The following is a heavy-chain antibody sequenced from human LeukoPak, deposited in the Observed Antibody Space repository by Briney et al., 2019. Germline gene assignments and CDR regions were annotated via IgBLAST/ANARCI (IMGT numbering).Heavy chain of an antibody. CDR1: GYTFTRYY. D-gene: IGHD1-26*01. CDR2: INPSGGST. Sequence: ASVKVSCKASGYTFTRYYMHWVRQAPGQGLEWMGIINPSGGSTSYAQKFQGRVTMTRDTSTSTVYMELSSLRSEDTAVYYCARDRLLGSYYSSFDYWGQGTLVTVSS. CDR3: ARDRLLGSYYSSFDY. J-gene: IGHJ4*02. V-gene: IGHV1-46*01.